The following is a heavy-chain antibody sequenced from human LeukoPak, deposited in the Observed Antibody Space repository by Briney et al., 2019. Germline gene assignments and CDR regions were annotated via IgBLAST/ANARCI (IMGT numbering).Heavy chain of an antibody. CDR1: GYSFTSYG. V-gene: IGHV1-18*01. D-gene: IGHD6-13*01. J-gene: IGHJ4*02. CDR3: ARAAGGGYFDF. Sequence: ASVKVSCKASGYSFTSYGISWVRQAPGQGLEWMGWISAYNSNTNYGQNLQGRVTMTTDTSTSTVYLDLRSLRSDDTAVYYCARAAGGGYFDFWGQGTLVTVSS. CDR2: ISAYNSNT.